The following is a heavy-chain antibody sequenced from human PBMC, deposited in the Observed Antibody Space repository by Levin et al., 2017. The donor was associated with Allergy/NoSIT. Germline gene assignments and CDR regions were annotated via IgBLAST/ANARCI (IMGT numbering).Heavy chain of an antibody. J-gene: IGHJ4*02. CDR1: GFTFSSYA. D-gene: IGHD3-22*01. Sequence: GGSLRLSCAASGFTFSSYAMSWVRQAPGKGLEWVSAISGSGGSTYYADSVKGRFTISRDNSKNTLYLQMNSLRAEDTAVYYCAKDRAWWLFLTYFDYWGQGTLVTVSS. V-gene: IGHV3-23*01. CDR2: ISGSGGST. CDR3: AKDRAWWLFLTYFDY.